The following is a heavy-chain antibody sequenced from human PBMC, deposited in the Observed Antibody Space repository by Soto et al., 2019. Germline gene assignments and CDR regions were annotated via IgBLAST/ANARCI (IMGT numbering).Heavy chain of an antibody. CDR2: VYSSGTT. J-gene: IGHJ4*02. D-gene: IGHD2-2*01. CDR1: GGSINSYW. V-gene: IGHV4-4*07. CDR3: ARDIGSYAYAEGY. Sequence: PSETLSLTCSVSGGSINSYWWSWIRQPAGKGLEWIGRVYSSGTTDYNPSLNSRATMSVETSKNQFSLKLTSVTVADTAVYYCARDIGSYAYAEGYWGQGIQVTVSS.